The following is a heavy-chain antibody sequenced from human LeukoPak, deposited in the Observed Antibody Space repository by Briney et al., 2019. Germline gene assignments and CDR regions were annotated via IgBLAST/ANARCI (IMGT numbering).Heavy chain of an antibody. D-gene: IGHD3-3*01. CDR1: GFTFSSYW. Sequence: GGSLRLSCAASGFTFSSYWMSWVRQAPGKGLEWVANIKQDGSEKYYVDSVKGRFTISRDNAKNSLYLQMNSLRAEDTAVYYCARDSGITIFGHYYYYMDVWGKGTTVTVSS. V-gene: IGHV3-7*01. J-gene: IGHJ6*03. CDR3: ARDSGITIFGHYYYYMDV. CDR2: IKQDGSEK.